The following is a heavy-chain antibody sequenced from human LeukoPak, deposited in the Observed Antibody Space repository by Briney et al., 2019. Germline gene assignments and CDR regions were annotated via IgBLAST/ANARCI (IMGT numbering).Heavy chain of an antibody. CDR1: GFTFSSYS. D-gene: IGHD3-10*01. J-gene: IGHJ4*02. V-gene: IGHV3-48*01. Sequence: GGSLRLSCAASGFTFSSYSMNWVRQAPGKGLEWVSYISSSSTIYYADSVKGRFTISRDNAKNSLYLQMNSLRAEDTAVYYCAKVGPLWFGIYDYWGQGTLVTVSS. CDR2: ISSSSTI. CDR3: AKVGPLWFGIYDY.